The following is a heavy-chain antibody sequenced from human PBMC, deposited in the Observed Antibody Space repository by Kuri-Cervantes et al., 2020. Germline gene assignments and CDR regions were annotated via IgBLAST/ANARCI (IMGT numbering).Heavy chain of an antibody. V-gene: IGHV3-21*01. CDR2: ISSSSTFI. J-gene: IGHJ6*02. CDR3: ARDRDYGDYHYYYGMDV. CDR1: GFTFLKYS. Sequence: LSLTCAASGFTFLKYSMNWVRQAPGKGLEWVSSISSSSTFIYYADSVKGRFTISRDNAKNSLYLQMNSLRAEDTAVYYCARDRDYGDYHYYYGMDVWGQGTTVTVSS. D-gene: IGHD4-17*01.